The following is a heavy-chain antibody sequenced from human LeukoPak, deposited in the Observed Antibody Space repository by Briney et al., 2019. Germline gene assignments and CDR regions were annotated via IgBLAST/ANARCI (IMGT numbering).Heavy chain of an antibody. V-gene: IGHV5-51*01. CDR3: ARHPSIAARPYYYYYYMDV. D-gene: IGHD6-6*01. CDR1: GYSFTSYW. J-gene: IGHJ6*03. Sequence: GESLKISCKGSGYSFTSYWIGWVRQMPGKGLEWMGIIYPGDSDTRYSPSFQGQVTISADKSISTAYLQWSSLKASDTAMYYCARHPSIAARPYYYYYYMDVWGKGTTVTVSS. CDR2: IYPGDSDT.